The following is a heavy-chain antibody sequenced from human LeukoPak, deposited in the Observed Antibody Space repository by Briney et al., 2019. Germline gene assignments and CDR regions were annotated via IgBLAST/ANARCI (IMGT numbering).Heavy chain of an antibody. D-gene: IGHD3-22*01. V-gene: IGHV4-34*01. CDR1: GGSFSGYY. J-gene: IGHJ4*02. CDR2: INHSGST. CDR3: ASRVRYYDSSGFFS. Sequence: PSETLSLTCAVYGGSFSGYYWSWIRQPPGKGLEWIGEINHSGSTNYNPSLKSRVTISVGTSKNQFSLKLSSVTAADTAVYYCASRVRYYDSSGFFSWGQGTLVTVSS.